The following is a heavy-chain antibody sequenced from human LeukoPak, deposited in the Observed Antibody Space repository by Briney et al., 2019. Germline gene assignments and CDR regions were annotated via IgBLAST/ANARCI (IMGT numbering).Heavy chain of an antibody. D-gene: IGHD3-16*01. CDR3: AREFTFGGVIGY. J-gene: IGHJ4*02. CDR1: GGSISSYY. V-gene: IGHV4-59*12. Sequence: SETLSLTCTVSGGSISSYYWSWIRQPPGKGLEWIGNTYYSGSTYYNPSLKSRVTISVNTSKNQFSLKLSSVTAADTAVYYCAREFTFGGVIGYWGQGTLVTVSS. CDR2: TYYSGST.